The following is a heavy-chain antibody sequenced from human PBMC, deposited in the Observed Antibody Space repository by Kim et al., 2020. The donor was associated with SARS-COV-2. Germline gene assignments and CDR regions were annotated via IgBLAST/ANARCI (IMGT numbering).Heavy chain of an antibody. CDR2: ISNDGSIN. D-gene: IGHD6-19*01. CDR3: ARDLGIGWTDPDP. Sequence: GGSLRLSCAVSGFTFSTYAMHWVRQAPGKGLEWVAVISNDGSINHYADSVKGRFTISRDNSKNTEYLQMNSLRAEDTAVYFCARDLGIGWTDPDPWGPGTLVTVSS. CDR1: GFTFSTYA. V-gene: IGHV3-30-3*01. J-gene: IGHJ5*02.